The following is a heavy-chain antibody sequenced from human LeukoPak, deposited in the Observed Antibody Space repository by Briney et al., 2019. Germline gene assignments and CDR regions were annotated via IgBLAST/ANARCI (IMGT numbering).Heavy chain of an antibody. CDR3: ASSIMISDFGFLIAAFDY. CDR1: GGTFSSYA. D-gene: IGHD3-16*01. V-gene: IGHV1-69*13. CDR2: IIPIFGTA. J-gene: IGHJ4*02. Sequence: SVKVSCKASGGTFSSYAISWVRQAPGQGLEWMGGIIPIFGTANYAQKFQGRVTITADESTSTAYMELSSLRSEDTAVYYCASSIMISDFGFLIAAFDYWGQGTLVAVSS.